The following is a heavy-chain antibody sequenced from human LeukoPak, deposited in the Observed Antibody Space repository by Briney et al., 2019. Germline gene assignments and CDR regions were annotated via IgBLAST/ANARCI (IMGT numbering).Heavy chain of an antibody. V-gene: IGHV3-48*04. CDR3: TREEGGSYHGGLDY. Sequence: GGSLRLSCAASGFTFSSYTMNWVRQTPGKGLEWVSYISGNSGTIYYADSVKGRFTISRDNAKNTLYLQMNSLRADDTAVYYCTREEGGSYHGGLDYWGQGALVTVSS. J-gene: IGHJ4*02. D-gene: IGHD1-26*01. CDR2: ISGNSGTI. CDR1: GFTFSSYT.